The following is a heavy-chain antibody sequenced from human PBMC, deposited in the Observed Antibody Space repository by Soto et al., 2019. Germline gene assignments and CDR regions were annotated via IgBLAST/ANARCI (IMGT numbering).Heavy chain of an antibody. J-gene: IGHJ3*01. CDR2: IGSTCTTT. CDR1: GFTFNIYA. D-gene: IGHD3-9*01. CDR3: ATVARYDDFDV. V-gene: IGHV3-23*01. Sequence: QLLGSGGGLVQPGGSLRLSCEASGFTFNIYAMTWVRQAPGKGLEWVSNIGSTCTTTYYADSVKRRFAISRDNSKSTLYLQMTSLRAEDTAVYYCATVARYDDFDVWGQGTMVTVSS.